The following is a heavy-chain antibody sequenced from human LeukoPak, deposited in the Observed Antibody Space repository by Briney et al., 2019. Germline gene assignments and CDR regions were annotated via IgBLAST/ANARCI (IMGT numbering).Heavy chain of an antibody. CDR2: IKSKTDGGTT. Sequence: GGSLRLSCAASGFTFSNAWMSWVRQAPGKGLEWVGRIKSKTDGGTTDYAAPVKGRFTISRDDSKNTLYLQMNSLKTEDTAVYYCTAKSGYDFSWDYWGQGTLVTVSS. CDR1: GFTFSNAW. CDR3: TAKSGYDFSWDY. V-gene: IGHV3-15*01. J-gene: IGHJ4*02. D-gene: IGHD5-12*01.